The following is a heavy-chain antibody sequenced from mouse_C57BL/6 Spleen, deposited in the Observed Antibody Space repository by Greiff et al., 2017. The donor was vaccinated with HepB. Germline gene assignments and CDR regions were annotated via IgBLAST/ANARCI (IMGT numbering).Heavy chain of an antibody. V-gene: IGHV1-18*01. CDR2: INPNNGGT. D-gene: IGHD1-1*01. CDR1: GYTFTDYN. J-gene: IGHJ3*01. Sequence: VQLQQSGPELVKPGASVKIPCKASGYTFTDYNMDWVKQSHGKSLEWIGDINPNNGGTIYNQKFKGKATLTVDKSSSTAYMELRSLTSEDTAVYYCARDYYYGSSWFAYWGQGTLVTVSA. CDR3: ARDYYYGSSWFAY.